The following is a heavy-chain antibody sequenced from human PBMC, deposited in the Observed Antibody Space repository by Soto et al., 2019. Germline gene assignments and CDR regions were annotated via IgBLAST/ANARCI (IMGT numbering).Heavy chain of an antibody. D-gene: IGHD4-17*01. V-gene: IGHV4-34*01. CDR1: GGSFSGYY. CDR3: ARVDYGGNDHCMDV. Sequence: SETLSLTCAVYGGSFSGYYWSWIRQPPGKGLEWIGEINHSGSTNYNPSLKSRVTISVDTSKNQFSLKLSSVTAADTAVYYCARVDYGGNDHCMDVWGQGTTVTVSS. J-gene: IGHJ6*02. CDR2: INHSGST.